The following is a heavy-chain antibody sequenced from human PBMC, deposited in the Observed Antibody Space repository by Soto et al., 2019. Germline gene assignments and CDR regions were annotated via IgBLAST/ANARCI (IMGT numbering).Heavy chain of an antibody. CDR1: GFTFSTYW. D-gene: IGHD3-22*01. CDR2: IKQDGSEK. Sequence: GGSLRLSCAASGFTFSTYWMNWVRQAPGKGLEWVANIKQDGSEKHYVDSVKGRFTFSRDNAKNSLYLQMNSLRAEDTAVYYCARMSSGYYFSGFDFWGQGTLVTVSS. CDR3: ARMSSGYYFSGFDF. J-gene: IGHJ4*02. V-gene: IGHV3-7*01.